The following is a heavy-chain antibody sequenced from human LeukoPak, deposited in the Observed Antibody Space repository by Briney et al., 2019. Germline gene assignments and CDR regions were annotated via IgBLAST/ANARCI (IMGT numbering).Heavy chain of an antibody. CDR1: GFTFGDYA. CDR2: IRSKAYGGTT. CDR3: TRDGLPQDPDLGLDY. D-gene: IGHD2-15*01. V-gene: IGHV3-49*03. J-gene: IGHJ4*02. Sequence: PGRSLRLSCTASGFTFGDYAMSWFRQAPGKGLEWVGFIRSKAYGGTTEYAASVKGRFTISRDDSKSIAYLQMNSLKTEDTAVYYCTRDGLPQDPDLGLDYWGQGTLVTVSS.